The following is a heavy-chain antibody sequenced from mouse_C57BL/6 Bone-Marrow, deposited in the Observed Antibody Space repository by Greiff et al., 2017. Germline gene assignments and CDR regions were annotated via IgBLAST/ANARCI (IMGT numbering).Heavy chain of an antibody. V-gene: IGHV14-4*01. J-gene: IGHJ4*01. CDR2: IDPENGDT. Sequence: LQLQQSGAELVRPGASVKLSCTASGFNIKDDYMHWVKQRPEQGLEWIGWIDPENGDTEYASKFQGKATITADTSSNTAYLQLSRLTSEDTAVXYCTTGAMDYWGQGTSVTVSS. CDR3: TTGAMDY. CDR1: GFNIKDDY.